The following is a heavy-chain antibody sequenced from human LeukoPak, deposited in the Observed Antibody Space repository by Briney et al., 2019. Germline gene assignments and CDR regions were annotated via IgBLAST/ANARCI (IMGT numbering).Heavy chain of an antibody. Sequence: SETLSLTCTVSGGSISSGGYYWSWIRQPPGKGLEWIGYIYYSGSTYYNPSLKSRVTISVDTSKNQFSLKLSSVTAADTAVYYCARESYDSSGPNWFDPWGQGTLVTVSS. J-gene: IGHJ5*02. V-gene: IGHV4-31*03. CDR2: IYYSGST. D-gene: IGHD3-22*01. CDR1: GGSISSGGYY. CDR3: ARESYDSSGPNWFDP.